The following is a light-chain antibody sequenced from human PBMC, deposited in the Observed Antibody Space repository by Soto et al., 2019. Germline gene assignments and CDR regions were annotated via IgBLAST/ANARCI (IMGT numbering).Light chain of an antibody. J-gene: IGLJ3*02. CDR3: CSYTSSAELV. V-gene: IGLV2-14*03. Sequence: QSALTQPASVSGAPGQSITISCSGSSSDIGGYNYVSWYQHHPGKVPKVMIYDVSNRPSGVSNRFAGSKSGNTASLTISGMPAEDEADYYWCSYTSSAELVFGGGTKVTVL. CDR1: SSDIGGYNY. CDR2: DVS.